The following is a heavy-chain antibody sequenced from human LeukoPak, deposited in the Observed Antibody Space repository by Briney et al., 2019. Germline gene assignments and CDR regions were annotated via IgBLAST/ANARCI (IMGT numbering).Heavy chain of an antibody. CDR1: GFTFSSYS. Sequence: GGSLRLSCAASGFTFSSYSMNWVRQAPGKGLEWVSSISSSSSYIYYADSVKGRFTISRDNSKNTLYLQMNSLRAEDTAVYYCARASPYYYVRLVRGGQYYFDYWGQGTLVTVSS. D-gene: IGHD3-10*02. CDR2: ISSSSSYI. V-gene: IGHV3-21*01. CDR3: ARASPYYYVRLVRGGQYYFDY. J-gene: IGHJ4*02.